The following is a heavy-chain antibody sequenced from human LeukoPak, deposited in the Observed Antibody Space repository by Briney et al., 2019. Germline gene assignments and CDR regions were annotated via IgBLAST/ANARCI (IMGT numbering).Heavy chain of an antibody. V-gene: IGHV1-2*02. J-gene: IGHJ6*03. CDR2: INPNSGGT. Sequence: ASVKVSCKASGYTFTGYYMHWVRQAPGQGLEWMGWINPNSGGTNYAQKFQGRVTMTRDTSISTAYMELRSLRSDDTAVYYCAREAVGAVAGTNYYYYMDVWGKGTTVTISS. CDR1: GYTFTGYY. D-gene: IGHD6-19*01. CDR3: AREAVGAVAGTNYYYYMDV.